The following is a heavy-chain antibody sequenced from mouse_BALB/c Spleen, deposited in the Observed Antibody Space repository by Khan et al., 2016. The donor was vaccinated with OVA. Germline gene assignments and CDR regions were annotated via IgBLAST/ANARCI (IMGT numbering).Heavy chain of an antibody. V-gene: IGHV1S137*01. CDR3: ARGGGCSRFAY. D-gene: IGHD1-1*01. Sequence: QVQLKQSGAELVRPGVSVKISCKGSGYTFTDFTLHWMKQSHTKSLEWIGVISTYYGDATYNQKFKGKATMTVDKASSTAYLELARLTSEDSAIYYCARGGGCSRFAYWGQGTLVTVSA. CDR2: ISTYYGDA. J-gene: IGHJ3*01. CDR1: GYTFTDFT.